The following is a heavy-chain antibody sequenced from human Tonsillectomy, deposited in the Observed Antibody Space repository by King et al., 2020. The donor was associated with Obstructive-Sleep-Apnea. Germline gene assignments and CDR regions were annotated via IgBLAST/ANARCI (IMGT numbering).Heavy chain of an antibody. V-gene: IGHV4-59*08. Sequence: QLQESGPGLVKPSETLSLTCTVSGGSINNYYWGWIRQPPGKGLEWVGHIYYSGTTNYNPSLTSRVTISVDTSKKQFSLKLTSVTAADTAVYYCARLGGYSSPPAYWGQGTLVTVSS. CDR2: IYYSGTT. CDR3: ARLGGYSSPPAY. D-gene: IGHD6-19*01. CDR1: GGSINNYY. J-gene: IGHJ4*02.